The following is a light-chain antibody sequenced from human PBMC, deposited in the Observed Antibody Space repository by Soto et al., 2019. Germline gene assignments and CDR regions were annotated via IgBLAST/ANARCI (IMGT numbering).Light chain of an antibody. Sequence: IQMTQSPSSVSASVGDRVTITCRSSQAISTWLAWYQQKPGQAPRLLINAASSLQSGVPSRFSGSGSGTDFTLTISSLQPEDFATYYCQQANSFPLTFGGGTKVEIK. CDR3: QQANSFPLT. V-gene: IGKV1D-12*01. CDR1: QAISTW. J-gene: IGKJ4*01. CDR2: AAS.